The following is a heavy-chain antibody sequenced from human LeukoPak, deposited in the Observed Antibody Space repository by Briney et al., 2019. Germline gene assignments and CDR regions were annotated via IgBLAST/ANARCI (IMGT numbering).Heavy chain of an antibody. Sequence: SATLYLTCDVSRYSITSGYNWGWIRQPPRKRQEWIGTSYYSGNTNYNPYLQSRVTISMDTSKNQFSLNLSVLTAADTAVYYCARVKYCSGTYVHFDYWGQGTLVTVSS. J-gene: IGHJ4*02. D-gene: IGHD3-10*01. CDR3: ARVKYCSGTYVHFDY. CDR2: SYYSGNT. V-gene: IGHV4-38-2*01. CDR1: RYSITSGYN.